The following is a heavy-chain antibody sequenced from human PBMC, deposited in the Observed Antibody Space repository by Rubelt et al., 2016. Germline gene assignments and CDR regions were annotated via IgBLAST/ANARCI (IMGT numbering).Heavy chain of an antibody. Sequence: QVQLVQSGAEVKKPGASVKVSCKASGYTFTSYGISWVRPAPGQGLEWMGWISAYNGNTNYAQKLQGRGNMTTDTSTSTAYMELRSLGSDDTAVYYCARDPLPVRGVIMTPTHWGQGTLVTVSS. CDR1: GYTFTSYG. CDR3: ARDPLPVRGVIMTPTH. V-gene: IGHV1-18*01. D-gene: IGHD3-10*01. J-gene: IGHJ4*02. CDR2: ISAYNGNT.